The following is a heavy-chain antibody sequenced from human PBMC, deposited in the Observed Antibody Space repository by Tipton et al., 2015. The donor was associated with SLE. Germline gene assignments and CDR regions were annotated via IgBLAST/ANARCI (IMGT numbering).Heavy chain of an antibody. D-gene: IGHD3-10*01. J-gene: IGHJ3*02. Sequence: SLRLSCAASGFTFDDYAMHWVRQAPGKGLEWVSGISWNSGSIGYADSVKGRFTISRDNAKNSLYLQMNSLRAEDTALYYCARGAPITMAPDAFDIWGQGTMVTVSS. CDR3: ARGAPITMAPDAFDI. V-gene: IGHV3-9*01. CDR1: GFTFDDYA. CDR2: ISWNSGSI.